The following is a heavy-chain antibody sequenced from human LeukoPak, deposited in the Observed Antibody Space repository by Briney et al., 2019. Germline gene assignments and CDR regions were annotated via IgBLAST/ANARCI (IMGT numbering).Heavy chain of an antibody. J-gene: IGHJ4*02. CDR1: GYTFTSYG. CDR2: IIPIFGTA. Sequence: ASVKVSCKASGYTFTSYGISWVRQAPGQGLEWMGGIIPIFGTANYAQKFQGRVTITTDESTSTAYMELSSLRSEDTAVYYCAGTHNFGSTSALDYWGQGTLVTVSS. D-gene: IGHD2-2*01. V-gene: IGHV1-69*05. CDR3: AGTHNFGSTSALDY.